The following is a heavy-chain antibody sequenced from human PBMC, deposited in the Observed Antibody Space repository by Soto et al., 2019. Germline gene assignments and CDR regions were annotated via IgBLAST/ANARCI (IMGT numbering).Heavy chain of an antibody. D-gene: IGHD5-18*01. CDR1: GGSISSSSYY. CDR2: IYYSGST. CDR3: ARRDSYGYISRHNWFDP. J-gene: IGHJ5*02. Sequence: QLQLQESGPGLVKPSETLSLTCTVSGGSISSSSYYWGWIRQPPGKGLEWIGSIYYSGSTYYNPSLKSRVTISVDTSKNQFSLKLSSVTAADTAVYYCARRDSYGYISRHNWFDPWGQGTLVTVSS. V-gene: IGHV4-39*01.